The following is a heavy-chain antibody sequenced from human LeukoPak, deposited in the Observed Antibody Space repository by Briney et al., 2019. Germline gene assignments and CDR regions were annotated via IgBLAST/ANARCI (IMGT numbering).Heavy chain of an antibody. CDR3: ARRPSYSNYVGYYYYYMDV. J-gene: IGHJ6*03. D-gene: IGHD4-11*01. Sequence: SETPSLTCAVSGYSISSGYYWGWIRQPPGKGLEWIGSIYHSGSTYYNPSLKSRVTISVDTSKNQFSLKLSSVTAADTAVYYCARRPSYSNYVGYYYYYMDVWGKGTTVTVSS. CDR1: GYSISSGYY. CDR2: IYHSGST. V-gene: IGHV4-38-2*01.